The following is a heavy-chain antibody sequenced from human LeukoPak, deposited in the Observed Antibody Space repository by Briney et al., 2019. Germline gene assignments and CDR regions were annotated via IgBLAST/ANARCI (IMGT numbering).Heavy chain of an antibody. CDR3: AAHSSGGYYYYMDV. V-gene: IGHV1-3*01. J-gene: IGHJ6*03. D-gene: IGHD6-6*01. CDR2: INAGNGNT. CDR1: GYTFTSYA. Sequence: ASVKVSCKASGYTFTSYAMHWVRQAPGQRLEWMGWINAGNGNTKYSQKFQGRVTITRDTSASTAYMELSSLRSEDTAVYYCAAHSSGGYYYYMDVWGKGTTVTVSS.